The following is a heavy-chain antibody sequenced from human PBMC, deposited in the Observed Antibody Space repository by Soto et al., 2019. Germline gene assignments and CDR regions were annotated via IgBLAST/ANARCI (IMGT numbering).Heavy chain of an antibody. CDR2: ISAYNGNT. D-gene: IGHD3-16*02. CDR3: ARTRYVRGSYRSDDAYDI. Sequence: QVQLVQSGAEVKKPGASVKVSCKASGYTFTRYGVSWVRQAPGQGLEWMGWISAYNGNTNYAQKLQGRVTMTTDTSTSTAYMELRSLRSDDTAVYYCARTRYVRGSYRSDDAYDIWGQGTMVSVSS. CDR1: GYTFTRYG. J-gene: IGHJ3*02. V-gene: IGHV1-18*01.